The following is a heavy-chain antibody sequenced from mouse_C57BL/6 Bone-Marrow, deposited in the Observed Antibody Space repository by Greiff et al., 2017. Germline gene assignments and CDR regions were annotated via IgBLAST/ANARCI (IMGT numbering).Heavy chain of an antibody. D-gene: IGHD2-2*01. CDR2: IWGGGST. CDR3: ATFWLRRRDYSMDY. J-gene: IGHJ4*01. Sequence: VKLVESGPGLVAPSQSLSITCTASGFSLTSYGVDWVRQPPGKGLEWLGVIWGGGSTNYNSALMSRLSISKDNSKSQVFLKMNSLQTDDTDMYYCATFWLRRRDYSMDYWGQGTSVTVSS. V-gene: IGHV2-9*01. CDR1: GFSLTSYG.